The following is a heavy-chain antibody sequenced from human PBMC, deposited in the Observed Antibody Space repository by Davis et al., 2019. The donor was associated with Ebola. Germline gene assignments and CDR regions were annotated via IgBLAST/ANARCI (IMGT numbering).Heavy chain of an antibody. J-gene: IGHJ4*02. V-gene: IGHV3-53*01. CDR1: GFTVSSNY. CDR3: AKDIYPVVVTAISDY. CDR2: IYSGGST. D-gene: IGHD2-21*02. Sequence: GESLKISCAASGFTVSSNYMSWVRQAPGKGLEWVSVIYSGGSTYYADSVKGRFTISRDNSKNTLYLQMNSLRAEDTAVYYCAKDIYPVVVTAISDYWGQGTLVTVSS.